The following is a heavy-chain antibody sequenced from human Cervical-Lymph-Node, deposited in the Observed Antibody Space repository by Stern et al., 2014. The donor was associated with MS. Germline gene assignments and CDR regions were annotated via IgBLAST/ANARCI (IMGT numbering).Heavy chain of an antibody. CDR3: ARGGTYVYFYGLDV. Sequence: EVQLVESGGGLVQPGGSLRLSCVASGFTFNTYFMTWVRQAPGKGLEWFSALSGSGGRTNYADSVNGRFTISRDNSKNTVYLQMNNLRAEDTAMYYCARGGTYVYFYGLDVWGQGTTVTVSS. CDR1: GFTFNTYF. CDR2: LSGSGGRT. D-gene: IGHD3-10*02. V-gene: IGHV3-23*04. J-gene: IGHJ6*02.